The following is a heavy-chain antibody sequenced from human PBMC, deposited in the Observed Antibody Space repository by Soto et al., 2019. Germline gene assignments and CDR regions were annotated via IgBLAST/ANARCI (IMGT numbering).Heavy chain of an antibody. CDR3: ARDRVDIVVVPAAIRAFDI. V-gene: IGHV3-21*01. D-gene: IGHD2-2*02. CDR1: GFTFSSYS. Sequence: EVQLVESGGGLVKPGWSLRLSCAASGFTFSSYSMNWVRQAPGKGLEWVSSISSSSSYIYYADSVKGRFTISRDNAKNSLYLQMNSLRAEDTAVYYCARDRVDIVVVPAAIRAFDIWGQGTMVTVSS. CDR2: ISSSSSYI. J-gene: IGHJ3*02.